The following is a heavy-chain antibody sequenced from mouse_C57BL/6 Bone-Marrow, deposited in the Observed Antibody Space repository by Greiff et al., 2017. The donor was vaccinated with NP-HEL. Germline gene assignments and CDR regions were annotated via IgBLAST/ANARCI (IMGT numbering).Heavy chain of an antibody. D-gene: IGHD1-1*01. J-gene: IGHJ2*01. CDR3: ARQGIYYYGSSYFDY. CDR2: ISSGSSTI. Sequence: EVQLQESGGGLVKPGGSLKLSCAASGFTFSDYGMHWVRQAPEKGLEWVAYISSGSSTIYYADTVKGRFTISRDNAKNTLFLQMTSLRSEDTAMYYCARQGIYYYGSSYFDYWGQGTTLTVSS. V-gene: IGHV5-17*01. CDR1: GFTFSDYG.